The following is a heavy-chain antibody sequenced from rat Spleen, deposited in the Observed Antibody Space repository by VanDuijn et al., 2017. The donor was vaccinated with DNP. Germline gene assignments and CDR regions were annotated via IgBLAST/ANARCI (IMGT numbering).Heavy chain of an antibody. J-gene: IGHJ4*01. CDR2: VKSACST. CDR3: ARWPGYNPPYAMDA. CDR1: GYSITSNY. Sequence: EVQLQESGPGLVKPSQSLSLTCSVTGYSITSNYWGWIRKFPGNKMEWMGSVKSACSTNYNPSLKSRISITRDTSKNPFFLQMNSVTTEDTATYFCARWPGYNPPYAMDAWGQGTSVTVSS. V-gene: IGHV3-3*01. D-gene: IGHD1-4*01.